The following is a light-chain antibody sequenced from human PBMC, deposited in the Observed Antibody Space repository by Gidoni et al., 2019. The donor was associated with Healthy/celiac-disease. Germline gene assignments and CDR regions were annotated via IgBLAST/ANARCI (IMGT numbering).Light chain of an antibody. Sequence: DIQMTQSPSTLSASVGDRVTITCRASQSISSWLAWYQQKPGKAPKLLIYDASSLESGVPSRFSGSGSGTEFTLTISSLQPDDFVTYYCQQYNSYSGGLTFGPGTKVDIK. V-gene: IGKV1-5*01. J-gene: IGKJ3*01. CDR2: DAS. CDR3: QQYNSYSGGLT. CDR1: QSISSW.